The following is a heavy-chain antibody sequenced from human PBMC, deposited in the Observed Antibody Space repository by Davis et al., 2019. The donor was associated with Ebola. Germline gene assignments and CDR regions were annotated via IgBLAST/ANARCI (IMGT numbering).Heavy chain of an antibody. J-gene: IGHJ4*02. CDR2: INPSGGST. Sequence: ASVKVSCKASGYAFTSYYMHWVRQAPGQGLEWMGIINPSGGSTSYAQKFQGRVTMTRDTSTSTVYMELSSLRSEDTAVYYCTSGSYAGGEDYWGQGTLVTVSS. CDR3: TSGSYAGGEDY. D-gene: IGHD1-26*01. V-gene: IGHV1-46*01. CDR1: GYAFTSYY.